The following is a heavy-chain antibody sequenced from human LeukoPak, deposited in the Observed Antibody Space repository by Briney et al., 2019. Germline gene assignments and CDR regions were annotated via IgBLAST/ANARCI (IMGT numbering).Heavy chain of an antibody. CDR1: GFTFDDHG. D-gene: IGHD5-18*01. Sequence: GGSLRLSCAASGFTFDDHGVNWVRQAPGKGLEWVSGINWNGGSTFYADSVKGRFTISRDNAKNALYLQMNSLTAEDTALYHCARDRSYGSFDFWGQGTLVTVSS. CDR2: INWNGGST. CDR3: ARDRSYGSFDF. V-gene: IGHV3-20*01. J-gene: IGHJ4*02.